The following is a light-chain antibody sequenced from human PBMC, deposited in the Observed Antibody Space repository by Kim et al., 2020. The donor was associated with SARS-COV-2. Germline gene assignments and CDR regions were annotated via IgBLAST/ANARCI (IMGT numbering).Light chain of an antibody. CDR1: SGANSHNY. V-gene: IGLV6-57*03. Sequence: KTVSTTCPRDSGANSHNYVRWYQQRPGSAPTTVIYEDNQRPSGVPDRFSGSIDSSSNSASLTISGLKTEDEADYYCQSYDSSNHWVFGGGTQLTVL. CDR2: EDN. J-gene: IGLJ3*02. CDR3: QSYDSSNHWV.